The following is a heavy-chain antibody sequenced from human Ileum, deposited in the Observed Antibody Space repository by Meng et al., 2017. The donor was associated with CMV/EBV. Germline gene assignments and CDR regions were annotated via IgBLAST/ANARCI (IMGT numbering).Heavy chain of an antibody. CDR3: ASDDYGDYERAFDI. V-gene: IGHV4-31*02. CDR1: GGSISSGGYY. D-gene: IGHD4-17*01. Sequence: SGGSISSGGYYWSWIRQHPGKGLEWIGYIYYSGSTYYNPSLKSRVTISVDTSKNQFSLKLSSVTAADTAVYYCASDDYGDYERAFDIWGQGTMVTVSS. CDR2: IYYSGST. J-gene: IGHJ3*02.